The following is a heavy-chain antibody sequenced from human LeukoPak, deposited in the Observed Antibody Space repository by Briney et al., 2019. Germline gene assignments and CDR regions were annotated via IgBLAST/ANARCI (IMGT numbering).Heavy chain of an antibody. CDR3: ARTAWGQQGPGLYYYIDG. J-gene: IGHJ6*03. D-gene: IGHD3-16*01. CDR2: MNPNSGNT. V-gene: IGHV1-8*01. CDR1: GYTFTSYD. Sequence: GASVKVSCKASGYTFTSYDINWVRQATGQGLEWMGWMNPNSGNTGYAQKFQGRVTMTRNTSISTAYMELSRLRSEDTAVYYCARTAWGQQGPGLYYYIDGWGKGTTVTVSS.